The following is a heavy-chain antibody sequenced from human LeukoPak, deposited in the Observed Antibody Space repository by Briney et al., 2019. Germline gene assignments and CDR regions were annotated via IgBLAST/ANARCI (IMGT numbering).Heavy chain of an antibody. CDR2: IYHSGST. CDR1: GDSISSSNW. J-gene: IGHJ2*01. CDR3: ARPYSSSRYGWYFDL. Sequence: SGTLSLTCAVSGDSISSSNWWTWVRQPPGKGLEWIGEIYHSGSTNYNPSLKSRVTISVDKSQNQFSLKLSSVTAADTAVYYCARPYSSSRYGWYFDLWGRGTLVTVSS. V-gene: IGHV4-4*02. D-gene: IGHD6-13*01.